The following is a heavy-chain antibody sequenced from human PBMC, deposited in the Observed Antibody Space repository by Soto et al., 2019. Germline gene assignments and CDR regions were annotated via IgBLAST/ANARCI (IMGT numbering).Heavy chain of an antibody. CDR3: ALRTQANWNYFYYYGMDV. Sequence: GGSLRLSCAASGFTFSSYAMSWVRQAPGKGLEWVSAISGSGGSTYYADSVKGRFTISRDNSKNTLYLQMNSLRAEDTAVYYCALRTQANWNYFYYYGMDVWGQGTTVTVSS. CDR2: ISGSGGST. CDR1: GFTFSSYA. J-gene: IGHJ6*02. D-gene: IGHD1-7*01. V-gene: IGHV3-23*01.